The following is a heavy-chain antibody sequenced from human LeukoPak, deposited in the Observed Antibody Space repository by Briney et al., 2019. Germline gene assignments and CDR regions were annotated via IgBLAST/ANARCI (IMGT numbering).Heavy chain of an antibody. CDR1: GYTFTGNY. Sequence: ASVKVFCKASGYTFTGNYMHLVRQAPGQGLEWMGWINPNSGGTNYAQKFQGRVTMTRDTSISTAYMELSRLRSDDTAVYYCAREIYSRSWRPFDYWGQGTLVTVSS. D-gene: IGHD6-13*01. V-gene: IGHV1-2*02. CDR2: INPNSGGT. J-gene: IGHJ4*02. CDR3: AREIYSRSWRPFDY.